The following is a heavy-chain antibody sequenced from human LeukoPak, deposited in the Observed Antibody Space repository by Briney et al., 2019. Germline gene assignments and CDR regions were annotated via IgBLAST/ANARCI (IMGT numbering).Heavy chain of an antibody. CDR1: GGSISSSSYY. D-gene: IGHD3-22*01. J-gene: IGHJ4*02. Sequence: PSETLSLTCTVSGGSISSSSYYWGWIRQPPGKGLEWIGSIYYSGSTYYNPSLKSRVTISVDTSKNQFSLKLSSVTAADTAVYYCAREGGYYDSSGYYHREPFDYWGQGTLVTVSS. CDR2: IYYSGST. CDR3: AREGGYYDSSGYYHREPFDY. V-gene: IGHV4-39*07.